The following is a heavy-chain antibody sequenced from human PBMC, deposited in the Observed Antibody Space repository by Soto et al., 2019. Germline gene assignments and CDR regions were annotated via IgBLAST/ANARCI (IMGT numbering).Heavy chain of an antibody. CDR2: IIPILGIA. Sequence: SVKVSCKASGGTFSSYTISWVRQAPGQGLEWMGRIIPILGIANYAQKFQGRVTITADKSTSTAYMELSSLRSEDTAVYYCARALRGYDLTYYYYYMDVWGKGTTVTVSS. CDR1: GGTFSSYT. CDR3: ARALRGYDLTYYYYYMDV. D-gene: IGHD5-12*01. V-gene: IGHV1-69*02. J-gene: IGHJ6*03.